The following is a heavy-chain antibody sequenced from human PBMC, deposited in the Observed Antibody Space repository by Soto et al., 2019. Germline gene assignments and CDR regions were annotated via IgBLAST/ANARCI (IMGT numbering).Heavy chain of an antibody. CDR1: GFTFSTYW. D-gene: IGHD1-26*01. Sequence: GGSLRLSCAASGFTFSTYWMSWVRQAPGKGLEWVANIKQDGSEKYYVDSVKGRFTISRDNAKSSLYLQMNSLRAEDTAVYYCARGGRRSGSYADAFDIWGQGTMVTVSS. V-gene: IGHV3-7*03. J-gene: IGHJ3*02. CDR3: ARGGRRSGSYADAFDI. CDR2: IKQDGSEK.